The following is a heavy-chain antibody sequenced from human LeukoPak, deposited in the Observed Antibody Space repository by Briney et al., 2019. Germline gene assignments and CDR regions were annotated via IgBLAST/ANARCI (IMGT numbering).Heavy chain of an antibody. CDR1: GGSISSYY. CDR2: IYYSGST. J-gene: IGHJ3*02. Sequence: SETLSLTCTVSGGSISSYYWSWIRQPPGKGLEWIGYIYYSGSTNYNPSLKSRVTISVDTSKNQFSLKLSSVTAADTAVYYCARDRGSVVVVAANAFDIWGQGTMVTVSS. CDR3: ARDRGSVVVVAANAFDI. D-gene: IGHD2-15*01. V-gene: IGHV4-59*12.